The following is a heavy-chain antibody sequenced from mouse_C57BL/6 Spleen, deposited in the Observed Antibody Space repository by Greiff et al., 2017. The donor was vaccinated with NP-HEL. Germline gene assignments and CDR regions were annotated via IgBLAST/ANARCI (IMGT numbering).Heavy chain of an antibody. CDR3: ARGLLRTFFDY. V-gene: IGHV5-4*01. CDR2: ISDGGSYT. J-gene: IGHJ2*01. D-gene: IGHD1-1*01. CDR1: GFTFSSYA. Sequence: EVHLVESGGGLVKPGGSLKLSCAASGFTFSSYAMSWVRQTPEKRLEWVATISDGGSYTYYPDNVKGRFTISRDNAKNNLYLQMSHLKSEDTAMYYCARGLLRTFFDYWGQGTTLTVSS.